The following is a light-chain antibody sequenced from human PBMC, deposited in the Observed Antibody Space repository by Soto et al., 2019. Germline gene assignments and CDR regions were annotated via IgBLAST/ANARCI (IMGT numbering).Light chain of an antibody. V-gene: IGKV1-17*03. CDR3: LQHNSYPYT. CDR1: QAISRF. Sequence: DVPMTQSPSAMSASVGDRDTITCRASQAISRFVAWFQQRPGKAPERLIYDTSTLQVGVPSRFSGGGSGTEFTLAISGLQPEDSATYYCLQHNSYPYTFGQGTKLEIK. J-gene: IGKJ2*01. CDR2: DTS.